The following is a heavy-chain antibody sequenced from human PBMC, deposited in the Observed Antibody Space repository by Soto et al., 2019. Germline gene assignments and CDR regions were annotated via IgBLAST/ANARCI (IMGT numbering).Heavy chain of an antibody. J-gene: IGHJ6*04. CDR3: ARDAYYYDSSGYYYYYYGTDV. D-gene: IGHD3-22*01. CDR1: GGSIRSYY. Sequence: QVQLQESVPGLVKPSETLSLTCTVSGGSIRSYYWSWIRQPAGKGLECIGRIYTSGSTNYNPSLNSRVTVTVDTSKNQFSPKLSSVTAADTAVYYCARDAYYYDSSGYYYYYYGTDVWGKGNTVTVSS. CDR2: IYTSGST. V-gene: IGHV4-4*07.